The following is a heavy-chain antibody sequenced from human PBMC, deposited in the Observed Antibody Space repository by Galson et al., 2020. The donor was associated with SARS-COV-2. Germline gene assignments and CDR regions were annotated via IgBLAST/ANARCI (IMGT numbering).Heavy chain of an antibody. CDR3: ARDPSDWTFFDY. V-gene: IGHV6-1*01. J-gene: IGHJ4*02. CDR1: VHNLTRERPP. Sequence: SQTLSLTRGISVHNLTRERPPWNWIRQSRSRGVELVGSSYYRSKWNNDYAVSMRGRLIINPDTSENRFYLQRDSVTPEDTAVYYCARDPSDWTFFDYWGQGTLVTVSS. D-gene: IGHD1-1*01. CDR2: SYYRSKWNN.